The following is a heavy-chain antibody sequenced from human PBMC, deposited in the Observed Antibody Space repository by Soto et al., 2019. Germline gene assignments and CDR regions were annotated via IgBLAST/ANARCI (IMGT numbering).Heavy chain of an antibody. V-gene: IGHV3-9*01. CDR3: AKDTLRDGLDY. J-gene: IGHJ4*02. Sequence: PGGSLILSCEASGFTFSDYGMNWVRQSPTKGLEWVSSISGSIGYADSVKGRFTISRDNAKNSLYLQMNSLRAEDTALYYCAKDTLRDGLDYWGQGTLVTVSS. CDR1: GFTFSDYG. CDR2: ISGSI.